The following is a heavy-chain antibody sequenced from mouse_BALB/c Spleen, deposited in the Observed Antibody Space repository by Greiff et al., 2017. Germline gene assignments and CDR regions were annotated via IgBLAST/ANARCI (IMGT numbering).Heavy chain of an antibody. J-gene: IGHJ1*01. V-gene: IGHV8-8*01. CDR3: ARYYGRNWYFDV. Sequence: QVTLKESGPGILQPSQTLSLTCSFSGFSLSTSGMGVGWIRQPSGKGLEWLAHIWWDDDKRYNPALKSRLTIYKDTSSNQVFLKIASVDTADTATYYCARYYGRNWYFDVWGAGTTVTVSS. D-gene: IGHD1-1*01. CDR1: GFSLSTSGMG. CDR2: IWWDDDK.